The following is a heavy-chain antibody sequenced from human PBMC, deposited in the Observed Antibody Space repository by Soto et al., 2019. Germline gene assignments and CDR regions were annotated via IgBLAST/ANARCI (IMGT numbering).Heavy chain of an antibody. Sequence: PSETLSLTCAVSGGSISSGGYSWSWIRQPPGKGLEWIGHIYHSGSTYYNPSLKSRVTISVDRSKNQFSLKLSSVTAADTAVYYCAGSYEPYYYYVMDVWGQGTTVTVSS. CDR2: IYHSGST. J-gene: IGHJ6*02. CDR1: GGSISSGGYS. D-gene: IGHD5-12*01. CDR3: AGSYEPYYYYVMDV. V-gene: IGHV4-30-2*01.